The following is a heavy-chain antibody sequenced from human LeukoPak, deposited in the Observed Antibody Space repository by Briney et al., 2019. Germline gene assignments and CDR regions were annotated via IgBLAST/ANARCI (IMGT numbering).Heavy chain of an antibody. CDR3: AELGITMIGGV. CDR1: GFTFSRYS. J-gene: IGHJ6*04. CDR2: ISSNSTYK. Sequence: GGSLRLSCAASGFTFSRYSMNWVRQAPGKGLEWVSSISSNSTYKNYADSVKGRFTISRDNAKNSLYLQMNSLRAEDTAVYYCAELGITMIGGVWGKGTTVTISS. D-gene: IGHD3-10*02. V-gene: IGHV3-21*01.